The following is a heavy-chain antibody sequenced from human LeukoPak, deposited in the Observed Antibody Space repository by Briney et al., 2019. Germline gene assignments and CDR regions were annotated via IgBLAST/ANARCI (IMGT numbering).Heavy chain of an antibody. CDR1: GFTFRDHF. V-gene: IGHV3-53*01. J-gene: IGHJ4*02. CDR2: IKIDGTT. CDR3: ARHDYLGD. Sequence: GGSLRLSCAASGFTFRDHFLAWIRQAPGKGLEWVSLIKIDGTTYYPDSVKGRFTISRDNSNNMVYLQMNNLRVEDTAVYYCARHDYLGDWGQGTLVTVSS.